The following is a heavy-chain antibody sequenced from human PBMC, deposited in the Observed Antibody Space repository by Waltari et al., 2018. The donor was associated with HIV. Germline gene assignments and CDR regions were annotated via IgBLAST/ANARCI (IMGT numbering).Heavy chain of an antibody. CDR1: GYTLTDYY. V-gene: IGHV1-2*02. CDR3: TRAQSHVHGLDV. Sequence: QVQLVQSGAELKKSGASVKVSCKPSGYTLTDYYIHWVRQAPGQGLEWMGWININSGGTNFSQKFRGRVTLTRDTSISTAYMQLSSLGSDDTAIYYCTRAQSHVHGLDVWGQGTTVTVSS. J-gene: IGHJ6*02. CDR2: ININSGGT.